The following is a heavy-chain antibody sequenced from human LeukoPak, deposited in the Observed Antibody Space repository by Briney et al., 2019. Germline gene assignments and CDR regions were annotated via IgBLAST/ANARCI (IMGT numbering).Heavy chain of an antibody. D-gene: IGHD3-22*01. V-gene: IGHV4-59*01. Sequence: NPSETLSLTCTVSGGSISSYYWSWIRQPPGKGLEWIGYIYYSGSTNCNPSLKSRVTISVDTSKNQFSLKLSSVTAADTAVYYCARGDTYYYDSSGYYEGVTFDYWGQGTLVTVSS. CDR3: ARGDTYYYDSSGYYEGVTFDY. J-gene: IGHJ4*02. CDR2: IYYSGST. CDR1: GGSISSYY.